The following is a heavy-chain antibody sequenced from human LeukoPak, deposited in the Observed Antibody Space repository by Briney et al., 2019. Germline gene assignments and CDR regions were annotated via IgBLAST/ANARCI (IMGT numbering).Heavy chain of an antibody. CDR3: ARDRLLWYDYYYYYGMDV. J-gene: IGHJ6*02. V-gene: IGHV3-30-3*01. CDR2: ISYDGSNK. D-gene: IGHD3-16*01. Sequence: PGGSLRLSCAASGFTFSSYAMHWVRQAPGKGLEWVAVISYDGSNKYYADSVKGRFTISRDNSKNTLYLQMNSLRAEDTAVCYCARDRLLWYDYYYYYGMDVWGQGTTVTVSS. CDR1: GFTFSSYA.